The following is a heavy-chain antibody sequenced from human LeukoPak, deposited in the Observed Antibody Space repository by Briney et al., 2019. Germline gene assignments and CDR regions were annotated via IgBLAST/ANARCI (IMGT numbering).Heavy chain of an antibody. J-gene: IGHJ4*02. CDR1: GFTFSNYA. CDR2: IVGNGRTA. D-gene: IGHD5-24*01. V-gene: IGHV3-23*01. CDR3: AKDYRPDGFNDIDY. Sequence: PGGSLRLSCAASGFTFSNYAINWARQAPGKGLEWVSIIVGNGRTAYSDSAKGRFTISRDNSKNTVHLQMDNLRAEDTAVYYCAKDYRPDGFNDIDYWGRGTQVTVSS.